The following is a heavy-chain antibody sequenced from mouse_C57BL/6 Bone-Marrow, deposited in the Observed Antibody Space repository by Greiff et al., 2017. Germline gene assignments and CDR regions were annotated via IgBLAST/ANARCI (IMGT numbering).Heavy chain of an antibody. J-gene: IGHJ3*01. V-gene: IGHV5-4*01. CDR2: ISDGGSYT. CDR1: GFTFSSYA. Sequence: EVHLVESGGGLVKPGGSLKLSCAASGFTFSSYAMSWVRQTPEKRLEWVATISDGGSYTYYPDNVKGRFTISRDNAKNNLYLQMSHLKSEDTAMYYCARDGYDGFAYWGQGTLVTVSA. D-gene: IGHD2-2*01. CDR3: ARDGYDGFAY.